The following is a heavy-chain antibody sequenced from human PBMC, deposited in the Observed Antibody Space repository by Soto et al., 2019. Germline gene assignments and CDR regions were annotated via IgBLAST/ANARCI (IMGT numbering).Heavy chain of an antibody. CDR2: IYAGGNT. J-gene: IGHJ4*02. CDR3: ARVTTFYDILTSSYALNYFDY. D-gene: IGHD3-9*01. Sequence: GGSLRLSCAASGFSVTSNYMTWVRQAPGKGLECVSVIYAGGNTYYPDSVKGRFTISSDNSKNTLFLQMNNLRAEDTAVYYCARVTTFYDILTSSYALNYFDYWGQGTRVTVSS. CDR1: GFSVTSNY. V-gene: IGHV3-53*01.